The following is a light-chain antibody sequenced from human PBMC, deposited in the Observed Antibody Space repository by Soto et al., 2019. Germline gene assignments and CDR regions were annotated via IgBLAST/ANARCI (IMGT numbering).Light chain of an antibody. CDR3: QQRSNCPRYT. CDR1: QSVSSY. Sequence: EIVLTQSPATLPLSPGERATLSCRASQSVSSYLAWYQQKPGQAPRLLIYDASNRATGIPARFSGSGSGTDFTLTISSLEPEDFAVYYYQQRSNCPRYTCGKGTKLEIK. V-gene: IGKV3-11*01. CDR2: DAS. J-gene: IGKJ2*01.